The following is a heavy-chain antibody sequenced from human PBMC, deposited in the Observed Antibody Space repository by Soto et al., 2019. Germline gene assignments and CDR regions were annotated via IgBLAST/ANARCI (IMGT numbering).Heavy chain of an antibody. V-gene: IGHV1-8*01. CDR2: MNPYTGNT. D-gene: IGHD6-25*01. J-gene: IGHJ4*02. CDR1: GYTFTTYD. CDR3: ARRKERSGPHYFDY. Sequence: QVQLAQSGGEVKKPGASVKVSCKASGYTFTTYDIHWVRQVTGQGLEWMGWMNPYTGNTGYTQKFQGRLTMTRNTSISTLYMRLTRWKSEDSAVYDCARRKERSGPHYFDYWGQGSLVTVSS.